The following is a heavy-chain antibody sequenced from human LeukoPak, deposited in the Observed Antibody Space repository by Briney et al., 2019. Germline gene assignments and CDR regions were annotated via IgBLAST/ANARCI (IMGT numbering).Heavy chain of an antibody. CDR1: GFTFSSYA. J-gene: IGHJ6*03. CDR3: ANSPDFWSGYYSPDLYYYYYMDV. D-gene: IGHD3-3*01. Sequence: GGSLRLSCAASGFTFSSYAMSWVRQAPGKGLEWVSAIIGSSGSTYYADSVKGRFTISRDNSKNTLYLQMNSLRAEDTAVYYCANSPDFWSGYYSPDLYYYYYMDVWGKGTTVTVSS. CDR2: IIGSSGST. V-gene: IGHV3-23*01.